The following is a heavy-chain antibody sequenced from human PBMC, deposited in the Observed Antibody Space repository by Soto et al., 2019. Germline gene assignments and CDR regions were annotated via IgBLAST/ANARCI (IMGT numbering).Heavy chain of an antibody. CDR3: ASRSSGWYFDY. J-gene: IGHJ4*02. D-gene: IGHD6-19*01. CDR1: GFTFSSYA. CDR2: ISGSGGST. Sequence: EVQLLESGGGLVQPGGSLRLSCAASGFTFSSYAMNWVRQAPGKGLEWVSVISGSGGSTYYADSVKGRFTISRDNSKHTLYLQMKSLRAEDTAVYYCASRSSGWYFDYWGQGTLVTVSS. V-gene: IGHV3-23*01.